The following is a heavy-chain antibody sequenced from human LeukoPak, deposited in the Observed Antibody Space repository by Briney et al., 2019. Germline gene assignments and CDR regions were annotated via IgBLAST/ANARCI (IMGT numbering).Heavy chain of an antibody. V-gene: IGHV3-11*01. Sequence: GGSLRLSCAAFGFTFSDYYMSWIRQAPGKGLEWVSYISSSGSTIYYADSVKGRFTISRDNAKNSLYLQMNSLRAEDTAVYYCARDRDCSSTSCYTDFDYWGQGTLVTVSS. D-gene: IGHD2-2*02. CDR3: ARDRDCSSTSCYTDFDY. CDR1: GFTFSDYY. J-gene: IGHJ4*02. CDR2: ISSSGSTI.